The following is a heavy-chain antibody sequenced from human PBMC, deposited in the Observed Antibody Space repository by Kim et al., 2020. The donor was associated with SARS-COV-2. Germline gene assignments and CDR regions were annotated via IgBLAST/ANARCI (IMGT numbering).Heavy chain of an antibody. V-gene: IGHV3-30*18. J-gene: IGHJ4*02. CDR2: ISYDGSNK. Sequence: GGSLRLSCAASGFTFSSYGMHWVRQAPGKGLEWVAVISYDGSNKYYADSVKGRFTISRDNSKNTLYLQMNSLRAEDTAVYYCAKDSAVAGKSPFDYWGQGTLVTVSS. D-gene: IGHD6-19*01. CDR3: AKDSAVAGKSPFDY. CDR1: GFTFSSYG.